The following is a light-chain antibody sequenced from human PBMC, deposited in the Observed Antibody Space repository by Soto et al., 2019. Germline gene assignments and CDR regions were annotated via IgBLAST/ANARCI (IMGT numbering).Light chain of an antibody. CDR1: SSNIGAGYD. CDR2: VNI. V-gene: IGLV1-40*01. Sequence: QTVVTQAPSVSGAPGQRITISCTGTSSNIGAGYDVHWYQQLPGTAPKLLIYVNINRPSGVPDRFSGSKSGTSASLTITGLQAEDEADYYCQSYDSSLSEGVFGTGTKLTVL. CDR3: QSYDSSLSEGV. J-gene: IGLJ1*01.